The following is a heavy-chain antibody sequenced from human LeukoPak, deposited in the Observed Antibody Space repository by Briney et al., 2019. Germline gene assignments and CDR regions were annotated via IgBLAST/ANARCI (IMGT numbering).Heavy chain of an antibody. D-gene: IGHD2-8*01. CDR1: GFSFSSYA. V-gene: IGHV3-23*01. J-gene: IGHJ6*03. CDR3: VKLMEQLGTYFYCYVDV. CDR2: ITDGVAT. Sequence: GGSLRLSCAASGFSFSSYAMSWVRQAPGKGLEWVSAITDGVATHYADSVKGRFTISRDNSKNTLYLEMTSLRAEDTALYYCVKLMEQLGTYFYCYVDVWGKGTTVTVSS.